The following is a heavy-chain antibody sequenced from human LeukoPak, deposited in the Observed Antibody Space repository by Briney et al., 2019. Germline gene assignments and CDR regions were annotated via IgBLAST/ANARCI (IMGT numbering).Heavy chain of an antibody. J-gene: IGHJ4*02. CDR1: GGSFSGYY. Sequence: SETPSLTCAVYGGSFSGYYWGWIRQPPGKGLEWIGSINYSGSTYYNPSLKSRVTMSVDTSKNQFSLRLSSVTAADTAVYYCARHQASGSYYSGLDYWGQGTLLAVSS. V-gene: IGHV4-34*01. CDR2: INYSGST. D-gene: IGHD3-10*01. CDR3: ARHQASGSYYSGLDY.